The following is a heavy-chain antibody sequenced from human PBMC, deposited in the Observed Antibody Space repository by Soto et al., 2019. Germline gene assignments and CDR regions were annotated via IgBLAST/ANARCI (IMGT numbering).Heavy chain of an antibody. V-gene: IGHV1-24*01. CDR1: GYTLTELS. CDR3: ATPGVAYYVLGRGYYDY. Sequence: QVQLVQSGAEVKKPGASVKVSCKVSGYTLTELSMHWVRQAPGKGLEWMGGFDPEDGETIYAQKFQGRVTMTEDTTTNTAYMELSSLRYEDTAVYNCATPGVAYYVLGRGYYDYWGQGTLVTVSS. D-gene: IGHD3-3*01. J-gene: IGHJ4*02. CDR2: FDPEDGET.